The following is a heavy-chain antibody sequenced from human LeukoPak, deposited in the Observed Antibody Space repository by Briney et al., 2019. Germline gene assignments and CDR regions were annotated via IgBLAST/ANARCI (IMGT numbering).Heavy chain of an antibody. J-gene: IGHJ3*02. CDR1: GYTFTSYG. Sequence: ASVKVSCKASGYTFTSYGITWVRQAPGQGLEWMGWISAYNGNTKYAQKFQGRVTMTTDTSTRTAYMELRSLRSDDTAVYYCATVIGFLPSSTRYGAGAFDIWGQGTMVTVSS. CDR3: ATVIGFLPSSTRYGAGAFDI. CDR2: ISAYNGNT. D-gene: IGHD6-13*01. V-gene: IGHV1-18*01.